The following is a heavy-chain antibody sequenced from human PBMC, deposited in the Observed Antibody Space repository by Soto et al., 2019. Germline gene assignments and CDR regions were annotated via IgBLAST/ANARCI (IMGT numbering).Heavy chain of an antibody. V-gene: IGHV4-39*01. J-gene: IGHJ6*03. CDR3: ASHGGLYYMAV. Sequence: PSETLSLTCTVSGVSISSSGSYWGWIRQPPGKGLEWIGSIYYSGSTHYNPSLKSRVTISVDTSKNQFSLDLSSVTAADTAVYHCASHGGLYYMAVWGKGTTVTVSS. CDR1: GVSISSSGSY. CDR2: IYYSGST.